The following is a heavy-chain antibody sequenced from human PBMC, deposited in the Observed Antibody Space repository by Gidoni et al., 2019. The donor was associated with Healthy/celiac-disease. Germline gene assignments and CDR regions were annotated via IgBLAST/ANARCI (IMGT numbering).Heavy chain of an antibody. CDR2: IGTAGDT. CDR1: GFTFSSYD. Sequence: EVQLVESGGGLVQPGGSLRLSCAASGFTFSSYDMHWVRQATRKGLELGSAIGTAGDTYYPGSVKGRFTISRENAKNSLYLQMNSLRAGDTAVYYCARARVDYGDNPDYYYYGMDVWGQGTTVTVSS. D-gene: IGHD4-17*01. J-gene: IGHJ6*02. CDR3: ARARVDYGDNPDYYYYGMDV. V-gene: IGHV3-13*01.